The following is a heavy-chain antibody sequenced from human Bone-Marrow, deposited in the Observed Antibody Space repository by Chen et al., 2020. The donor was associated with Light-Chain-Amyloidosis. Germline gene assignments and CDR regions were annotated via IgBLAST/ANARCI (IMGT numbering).Heavy chain of an antibody. J-gene: IGHJ4*02. CDR3: ARRRDGYNFDY. CDR2: IYPDDSDA. V-gene: IGHV5-51*01. D-gene: IGHD5-12*01. CDR1: GYPFPNYW. Sequence: EVQLEQSGPEVKKPGESLKISCKGSGYPFPNYWIGWVRQMTGKGLEWMGVIYPDDSDARYSPSFEGQVTISADKSITTAYLQWRSLKASDTAMYYCARRRDGYNFDYWGQGTLVTVSS.